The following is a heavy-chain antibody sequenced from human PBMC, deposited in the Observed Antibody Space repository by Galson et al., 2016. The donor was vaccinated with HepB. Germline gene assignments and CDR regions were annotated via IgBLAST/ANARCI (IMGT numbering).Heavy chain of an antibody. Sequence: CAISGDSVSSIDAAWNWIRQSPSRGLEWLGRTYYRSKWYYDYAVSVKSRMTINPDTSKYQLSLQLNSVTPEDTAVYYCARDRASWDGQHTGSFDYWGQGTLVTVSS. D-gene: IGHD2-21*01. J-gene: IGHJ4*02. CDR2: TYYRSKWYY. V-gene: IGHV6-1*01. CDR3: ARDRASWDGQHTGSFDY. CDR1: GDSVSSIDAA.